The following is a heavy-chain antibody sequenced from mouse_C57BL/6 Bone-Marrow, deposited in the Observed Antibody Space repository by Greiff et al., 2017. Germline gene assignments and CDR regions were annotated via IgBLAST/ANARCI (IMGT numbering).Heavy chain of an antibody. CDR2: IDPENGDT. Sequence: EVQLQQSGAELVRPGASVKLSCTASGFNIKDDYMHWVKQRPEQGLEWIGWIDPENGDTEYASKFQGKATITADTSSNTAYLQLSSLTSEDTAVXYCTTNWAYYFDDWGQGTTLTVSS. D-gene: IGHD4-1*01. V-gene: IGHV14-4*01. J-gene: IGHJ2*01. CDR1: GFNIKDDY. CDR3: TTNWAYYFDD.